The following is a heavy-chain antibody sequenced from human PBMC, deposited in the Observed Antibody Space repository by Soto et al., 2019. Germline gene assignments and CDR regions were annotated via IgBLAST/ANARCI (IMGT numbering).Heavy chain of an antibody. Sequence: ASVRVSCKXSGYTFTSYAMHWVRQAPGQRLEWMGWINAGNGNTKYSQKFQGRVTITRDTSASTAYMELSSLRSEDTAVYYCASPSYYDFWSDVLTYCYYGMDVWGQGTTVTVSS. J-gene: IGHJ6*02. CDR3: ASPSYYDFWSDVLTYCYYGMDV. CDR2: INAGNGNT. V-gene: IGHV1-3*01. D-gene: IGHD3-3*01. CDR1: GYTFTSYA.